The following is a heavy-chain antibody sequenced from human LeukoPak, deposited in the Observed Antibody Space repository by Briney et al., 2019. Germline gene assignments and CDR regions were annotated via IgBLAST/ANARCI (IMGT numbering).Heavy chain of an antibody. CDR3: VKDFGRNLGGPGY. V-gene: IGHV3-23*01. CDR1: GFTFSTYT. D-gene: IGHD3-10*01. J-gene: IGHJ4*02. CDR2: IGGDGGGGT. Sequence: GGSLRLSCAASGFTFSTYTMAWVRQAPGGGLEWVSGIGGDGGGGTYYAESVKGRFSISRDNSRSTLYLQMNSLRAEDTAVYYCVKDFGRNLGGPGYWGRGTLVTVSS.